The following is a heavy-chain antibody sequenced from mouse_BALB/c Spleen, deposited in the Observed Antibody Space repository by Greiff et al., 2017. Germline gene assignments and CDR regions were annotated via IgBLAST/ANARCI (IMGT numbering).Heavy chain of an antibody. J-gene: IGHJ4*01. Sequence: EVKLMESGPSLVKPSQTLSLTCSVTGDSITSGYWNWIRKFPGNKLEYMGYISYSGSTYYNPSLKSRISITRDTSKNQYYLQLNSVTTEDTATYYCARGDYYGNAMDYWGQGTSVTVSS. CDR3: ARGDYYGNAMDY. V-gene: IGHV3-8*02. D-gene: IGHD1-1*01. CDR2: ISYSGST. CDR1: GDSITSGY.